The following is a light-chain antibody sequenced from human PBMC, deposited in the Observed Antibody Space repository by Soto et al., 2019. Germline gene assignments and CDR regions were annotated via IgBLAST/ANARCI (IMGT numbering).Light chain of an antibody. CDR3: SSYTTSNTRQIV. J-gene: IGLJ1*01. Sequence: QSVLTQPASVSGSPGQSITISCTGTSSDVGGYNYVSWYQHHPGKAPKLIIYDVSNRPSRVSNRFSGSKSGNTASLTISGLQPEDEADYYCSSYTTSNTRQIVFGTGTKVTVL. CDR2: DVS. CDR1: SSDVGGYNY. V-gene: IGLV2-14*03.